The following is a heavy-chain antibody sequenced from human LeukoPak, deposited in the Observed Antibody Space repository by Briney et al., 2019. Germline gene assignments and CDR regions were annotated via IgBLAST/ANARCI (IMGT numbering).Heavy chain of an antibody. V-gene: IGHV1-69*04. J-gene: IGHJ3*02. CDR3: ARDKGRNNAFDI. Sequence: SVKVSCKASGYTFTSYGISWVRQAPGQGLEWMGRIIPILGIANYAQKFQGRVTITADKSTSTAYMELSSLRSEDTAVYYCARDKGRNNAFDIWGQGTMVTVSS. CDR1: GYTFTSYG. CDR2: IIPILGIA. D-gene: IGHD2-15*01.